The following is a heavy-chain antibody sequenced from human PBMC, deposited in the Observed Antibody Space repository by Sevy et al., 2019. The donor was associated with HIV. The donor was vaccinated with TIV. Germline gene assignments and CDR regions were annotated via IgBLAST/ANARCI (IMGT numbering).Heavy chain of an antibody. CDR1: GGSISSSTYY. Sequence: SETLSLTCTVSGGSISSSTYYWGWIRQPPGKGLEGIASIYYSGSTYYNVSLESRVTISVAMSKNQFSLRLGSVTAADTAVYYCARDGGIAVPTLDYWGQGNLVTVSS. J-gene: IGHJ4*02. CDR2: IYYSGST. D-gene: IGHD6-19*01. CDR3: ARDGGIAVPTLDY. V-gene: IGHV4-39*02.